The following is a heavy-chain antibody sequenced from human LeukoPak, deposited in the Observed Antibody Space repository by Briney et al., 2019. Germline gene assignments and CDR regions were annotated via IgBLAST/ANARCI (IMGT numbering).Heavy chain of an antibody. CDR1: GGSISSYY. J-gene: IGHJ3*02. CDR2: IYTSGST. V-gene: IGHV4-4*07. CDR3: ARDYLYYDFWSGYRYDAFDI. D-gene: IGHD3-3*01. Sequence: SETLSLTCTVSGGSISSYYWSWIRQPAGKGLEWIGRIYTSGSTNNNPSLKSRVTMSVDTSKNQFSLKLSSVTAADTAVYYCARDYLYYDFWSGYRYDAFDIWGQGTMVTVSS.